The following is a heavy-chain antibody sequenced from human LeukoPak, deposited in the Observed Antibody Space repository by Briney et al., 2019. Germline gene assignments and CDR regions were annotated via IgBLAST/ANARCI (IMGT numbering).Heavy chain of an antibody. CDR3: AREGAGRRPNFDY. V-gene: IGHV4-4*07. Sequence: PSETLSLTCTVSGASFNIYYWNWIRQPAGKGLEWIGRIYASGRTKFNPSLKSRVTISVDTSKNQFSLKLSSVTAADTAVYYCAREGAGRRPNFDYWGQGTLVTVSS. CDR2: IYASGRT. D-gene: IGHD3-10*01. CDR1: GASFNIYY. J-gene: IGHJ4*02.